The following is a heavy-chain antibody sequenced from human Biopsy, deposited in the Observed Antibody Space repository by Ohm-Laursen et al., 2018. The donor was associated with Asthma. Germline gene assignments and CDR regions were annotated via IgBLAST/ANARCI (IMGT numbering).Heavy chain of an antibody. CDR1: GYTFINYA. J-gene: IGHJ3*02. CDR3: ARTYYDFLTGQVNDVFAI. V-gene: IGHV1-3*01. D-gene: IGHD3-9*01. Sequence: GSSVKVSCKVSGYTFINYAIHWVRQAPGQRLEWMGWINAGNGNTKYSQKLQGRVTITRDTSASTAYMDLSSLRSEDTAVYYCARTYYDFLTGQVNDVFAIWGQGTMVTVSS. CDR2: INAGNGNT.